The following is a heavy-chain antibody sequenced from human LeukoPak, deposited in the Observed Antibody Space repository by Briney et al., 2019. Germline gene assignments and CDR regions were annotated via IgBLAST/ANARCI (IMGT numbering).Heavy chain of an antibody. CDR1: GGSISSYY. CDR3: ARARQWLVYFDY. CDR2: IYYSGST. Sequence: KPSETLSLTCTVSGGSISSYYWSWIRQPPGKGLEWIGYIYYSGSTNYNPSLKSRVTISLDTSKNQFSLKLSSVTAADTAVYYCARARQWLVYFDYWGQGTLVTVSS. V-gene: IGHV4-59*12. D-gene: IGHD6-19*01. J-gene: IGHJ4*02.